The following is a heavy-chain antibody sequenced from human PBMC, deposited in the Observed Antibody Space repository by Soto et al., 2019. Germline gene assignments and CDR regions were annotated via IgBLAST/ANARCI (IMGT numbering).Heavy chain of an antibody. J-gene: IGHJ4*02. CDR3: TTYMVLLWFGEPRELESYFDY. CDR2: IKSKTDGGTT. D-gene: IGHD3-10*01. Sequence: EVQLVESGGGLVKPGGSLRLSCAASGFTFSNAWMSWVRQAPGKGLEWVGRIKSKTDGGTTDYAAPVKGRFTISRDDSKNTLDLQMNSLKSEDKAVYYCTTYMVLLWFGEPRELESYFDYWGQGTLVTVSS. V-gene: IGHV3-15*01. CDR1: GFTFSNAW.